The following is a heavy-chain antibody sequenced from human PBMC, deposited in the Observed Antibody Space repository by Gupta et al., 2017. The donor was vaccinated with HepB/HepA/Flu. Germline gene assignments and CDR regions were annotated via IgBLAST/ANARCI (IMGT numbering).Heavy chain of an antibody. V-gene: IGHV3-23*01. D-gene: IGHD3-16*01. CDR3: SKDRTPDGLWEIAY. CDR1: GFTFSSYS. J-gene: IGHJ4*01. Sequence: EVQLLESGGDLVQPGGSLRLSCAASGFTFSSYSMNWVRQTAGKGLEGVSAIAASGSRKYYADAGKGRFTVSRDNSKNTLYLQMSRLRAVATAVYYFSKDRTPDGLWEIAYWGHGTMVTISS. CDR2: IAASGSRK.